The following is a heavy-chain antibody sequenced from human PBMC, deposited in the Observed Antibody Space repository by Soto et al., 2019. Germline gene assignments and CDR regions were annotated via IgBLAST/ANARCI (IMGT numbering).Heavy chain of an antibody. J-gene: IGHJ3*01. V-gene: IGHV3-74*01. Sequence: EVQLVESEGGLVQRGGSLRLSCAASGFTFDYYWMHWVRQAPGQGLVWVAHIQNDGSRTTYAESVKGRFTISRDNAKNTMYLQMNSLGAEDTAVYYCARGNLGGFDLWGQGTTVTVSS. D-gene: IGHD4-4*01. CDR2: IQNDGSRT. CDR1: GFTFDYYW. CDR3: ARGNLGGFDL.